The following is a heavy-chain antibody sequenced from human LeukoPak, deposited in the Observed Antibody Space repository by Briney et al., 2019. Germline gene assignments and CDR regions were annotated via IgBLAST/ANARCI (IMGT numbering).Heavy chain of an antibody. J-gene: IGHJ4*02. V-gene: IGHV4-39*01. D-gene: IGHD3/OR15-3a*01. CDR3: ARLRDFWTDY. Sequence: PSGTLSLTCTVSGGSISSSSYYWGWIRQPPGKGLEWIGSIYYSGSTYYNPSLKSRVTLSVDTSKNLFSLKLSSVTAADTAVYYCARLRDFWTDYWGQGTLVTVSS. CDR2: IYYSGST. CDR1: GGSISSSSYY.